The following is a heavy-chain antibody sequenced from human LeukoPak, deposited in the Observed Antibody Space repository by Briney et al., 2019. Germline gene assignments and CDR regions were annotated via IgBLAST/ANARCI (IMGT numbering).Heavy chain of an antibody. J-gene: IGHJ4*02. CDR2: IYYRGST. V-gene: IGHV4-39*07. Sequence: SETLSLTCTVSGGSISSSSYYWGWIRQPPGKGLEWIGSIYYRGSTYYNPSLKSRVTISVDTSKNQFSLKLSSVTAADTAVYYCARDPNDSSGTFDYWGQGTLVTVSS. CDR1: GGSISSSSYY. D-gene: IGHD3-22*01. CDR3: ARDPNDSSGTFDY.